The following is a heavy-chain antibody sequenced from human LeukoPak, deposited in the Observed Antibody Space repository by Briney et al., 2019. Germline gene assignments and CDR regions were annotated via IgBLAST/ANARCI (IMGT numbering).Heavy chain of an antibody. CDR1: GFTFSSYA. J-gene: IGHJ4*02. V-gene: IGHV3-66*01. CDR2: IYSGGST. CDR3: ARDSGQVGATLPAFDY. Sequence: PGRSLRLSCAASGFTFSSYAMHWVRQAPGKGLEWVSVIYSGGSTYYADSVKGRFTISRDNSKNTLYLQMNSLRAEDTAVYYCARDSGQVGATLPAFDYWGQEALVTVSS. D-gene: IGHD1-26*01.